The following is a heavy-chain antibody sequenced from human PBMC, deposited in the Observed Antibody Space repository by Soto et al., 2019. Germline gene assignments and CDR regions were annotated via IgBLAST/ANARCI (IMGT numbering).Heavy chain of an antibody. V-gene: IGHV4-30-2*01. Sequence: SETLSLTCAVSGVSISSGGYSWSRLRQPPGQGLEWIGYIYHSGSTYYNPSLKRRVTISVDRTKNQFSLKLSSVTAADTAVYYCARVGTGTRVMDVWGQGTTVTVSS. CDR1: GVSISSGGYS. J-gene: IGHJ6*02. D-gene: IGHD1-7*01. CDR2: IYHSGST. CDR3: ARVGTGTRVMDV.